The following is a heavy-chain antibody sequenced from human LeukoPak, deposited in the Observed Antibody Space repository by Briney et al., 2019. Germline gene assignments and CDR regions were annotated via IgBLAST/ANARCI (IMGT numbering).Heavy chain of an antibody. V-gene: IGHV4-61*02. CDR1: GGSISSGSYY. J-gene: IGHJ3*02. CDR2: IYTSGST. CDR3: ARETLGEVGATAVAAFDI. Sequence: PSQTLSLTCTVSGGSISSGSYYWSWIRQPAGKGLEWIGRIYTSGSTNYNPSLKSRVTISVDTSKNQFSLKLSSVTAADTAVYYCARETLGEVGATAVAAFDIWGQGTMVTVSS. D-gene: IGHD1-26*01.